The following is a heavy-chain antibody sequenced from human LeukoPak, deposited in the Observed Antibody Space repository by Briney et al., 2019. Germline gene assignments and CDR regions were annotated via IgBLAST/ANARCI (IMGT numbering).Heavy chain of an antibody. Sequence: SETLSLTCTFSGGSISTSSYYWGWIRQPPGKGLEWIGSIYYSGSTYYNPSLKSRVTISVDTSKNQFSLKLSSVTAADTAVYYCARGRYYFDYWGQGTLVTVSS. CDR1: GGSISTSSYY. J-gene: IGHJ4*02. CDR2: IYYSGST. CDR3: ARGRYYFDY. V-gene: IGHV4-39*07.